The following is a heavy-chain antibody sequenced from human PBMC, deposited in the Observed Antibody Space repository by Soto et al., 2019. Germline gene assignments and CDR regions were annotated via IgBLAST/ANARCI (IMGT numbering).Heavy chain of an antibody. CDR3: ARDSVVSGYGMDV. CDR2: IYYSGST. CDR1: GGSISSYY. J-gene: IGHJ6*02. V-gene: IGHV4-59*01. Sequence: QVQLQESGPGLVKPSETLSLTCTVSGGSISSYYWSWIRQPPGKGLEWIGYIYYSGSTNYNPSLKSRVTISVDTSKNQFSLKLSSVTAADTAVYYCARDSVVSGYGMDVWGQGTTVTVSS. D-gene: IGHD3-10*01.